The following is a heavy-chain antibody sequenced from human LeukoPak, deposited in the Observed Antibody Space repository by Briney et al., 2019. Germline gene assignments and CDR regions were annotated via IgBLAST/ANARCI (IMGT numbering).Heavy chain of an antibody. Sequence: ASVKVSCKASGYTFTGYYLHWVRQAPGQGLEWMRWINPNTAGTNYAQKFLGGVTLTWDTSISTAYMELNRLTSDDTAVYYCATSAGDYRAGHYYYMGVWGKGTSVTVSS. J-gene: IGHJ6*03. CDR3: ATSAGDYRAGHYYYMGV. D-gene: IGHD4-11*01. V-gene: IGHV1-2*02. CDR2: INPNTAGT. CDR1: GYTFTGYY.